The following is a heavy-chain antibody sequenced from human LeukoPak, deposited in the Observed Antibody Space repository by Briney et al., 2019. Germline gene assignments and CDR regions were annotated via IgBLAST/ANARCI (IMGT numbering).Heavy chain of an antibody. J-gene: IGHJ3*02. D-gene: IGHD2-15*01. Sequence: GGSLRLSYRASGFSFTTYSMNWVRQAPGKGLEWVSVIRAEGHRTYYADSVKGRFTISRDNSNNMLYLQMNSLRAEDTAIYYCARHNGWAFDIWGQGTVVTVSS. CDR1: GFSFTTYS. V-gene: IGHV3-23*01. CDR3: ARHNGWAFDI. CDR2: IRAEGHRT.